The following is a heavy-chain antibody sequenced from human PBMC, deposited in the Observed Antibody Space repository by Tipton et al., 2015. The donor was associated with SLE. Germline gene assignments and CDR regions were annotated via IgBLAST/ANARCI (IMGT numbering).Heavy chain of an antibody. CDR2: IYYSGST. Sequence: TLSLTCTVSDGSISSHYWSWIRQPPGKGLEWIGYIYYSGSTNYNPSLKSRVTISVDTSKNQFSLKLSSVTAADTAVYYCARAAGYYSSFFQHWGQGTLVTVS. CDR1: DGSISSHY. D-gene: IGHD3-9*01. J-gene: IGHJ1*01. CDR3: ARAAGYYSSFFQH. V-gene: IGHV4-59*11.